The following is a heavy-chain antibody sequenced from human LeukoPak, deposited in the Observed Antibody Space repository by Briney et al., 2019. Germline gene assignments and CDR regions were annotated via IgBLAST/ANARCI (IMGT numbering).Heavy chain of an antibody. V-gene: IGHV5-51*01. CDR1: GYSFTSYW. CDR2: IYPGDSDT. Sequence: GESLKISCKGSGYSFTSYWIGWVRQMPGKGLEWMGIIYPGDSDTRYSPSFQGQVTISADKSISTAYLQCSSLEVSQTAMYYCVSVSRNGNTAEGGETWGQGTLVTVSP. D-gene: IGHD5-24*01. CDR3: VSVSRNGNTAEGGET. J-gene: IGHJ3*01.